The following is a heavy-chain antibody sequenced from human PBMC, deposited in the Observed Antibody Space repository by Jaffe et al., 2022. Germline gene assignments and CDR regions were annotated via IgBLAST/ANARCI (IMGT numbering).Heavy chain of an antibody. J-gene: IGHJ4*02. V-gene: IGHV7-4-1*02. Sequence: QVQLVQSGSELKKPGASVRISCKASGYTFNRYSMNWVRQAPGQGLEWMGWINTNTGNPTNAQVFTGRFVFSLDTSVSTAYLQINGLKDEDSGVYYCARDTDDAYSYGSGGYRPLDYWGQGTLVTVSS. CDR3: ARDTDDAYSYGSGGYRPLDY. CDR2: INTNTGNP. D-gene: IGHD3-22*01. CDR1: GYTFNRYS.